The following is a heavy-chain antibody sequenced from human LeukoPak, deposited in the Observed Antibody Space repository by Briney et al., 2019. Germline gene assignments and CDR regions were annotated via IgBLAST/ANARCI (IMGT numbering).Heavy chain of an antibody. Sequence: SETLSLTCAVYGGSFSGYYWSWNRQPPGKGLEWIGEINHSGSTNYNPSLKSRVTISVDTSKNQFSLKLSSVTAADTAVYYCARGKDYDSSGYPVFDYWGQGTLVTVSS. CDR2: INHSGST. CDR3: ARGKDYDSSGYPVFDY. D-gene: IGHD3-22*01. V-gene: IGHV4-34*01. CDR1: GGSFSGYY. J-gene: IGHJ4*02.